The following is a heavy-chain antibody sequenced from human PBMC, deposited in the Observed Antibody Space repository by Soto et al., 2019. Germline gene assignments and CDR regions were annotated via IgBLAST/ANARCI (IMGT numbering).Heavy chain of an antibody. D-gene: IGHD5-12*01. CDR1: GFTFSSYG. Sequence: QVQLVESGGGVVQPGRSLRLSCAASGFTFSSYGMHWVRQAPGKGLEWVAVISYDGSNKYYADSVKGRFTISRDNSKNKLYLQKNRLRAEDTAGYLCAKDTNSGYDFPYSRSWIDYLGQGTLVTVSS. CDR2: ISYDGSNK. J-gene: IGHJ4*02. V-gene: IGHV3-30*18. CDR3: AKDTNSGYDFPYSRSWIDY.